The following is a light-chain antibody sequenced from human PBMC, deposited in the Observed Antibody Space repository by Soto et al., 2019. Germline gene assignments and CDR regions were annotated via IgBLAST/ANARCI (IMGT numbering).Light chain of an antibody. CDR3: ATWDDGLNGFYV. J-gene: IGLJ1*01. Sequence: QSVLTQPPSASGTPGQGVTISCSGSTSNIGSNYVYWYQQLPETAPKLLIYRNNQRPSGVPDRFSGSKSGTSASLAISGLRSDDEADYFCATWDDGLNGFYVFGTGTRSPS. CDR1: TSNIGSNY. CDR2: RNN. V-gene: IGLV1-47*01.